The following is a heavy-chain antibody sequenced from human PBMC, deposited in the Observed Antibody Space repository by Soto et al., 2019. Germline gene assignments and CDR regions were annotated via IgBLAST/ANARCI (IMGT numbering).Heavy chain of an antibody. CDR3: AREIVVVLAATPPGGMDV. J-gene: IGHJ6*02. CDR2: INPNSGGT. V-gene: IGHV1-2*02. Sequence: AASVKVSCKASGYTFTGYYMHWVRQAPGQGLEWMGWINPNSGGTNYAQKFQGRVTMTRDTSISTAYMELSRLRSDDTAVYYCAREIVVVLAATPPGGMDVWAQGTTVTVSS. CDR1: GYTFTGYY. D-gene: IGHD2-15*01.